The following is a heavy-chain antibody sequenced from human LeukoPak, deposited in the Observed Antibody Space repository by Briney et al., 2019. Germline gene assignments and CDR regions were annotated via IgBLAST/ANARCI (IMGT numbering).Heavy chain of an antibody. CDR3: TRRPIQQWLYYGMDV. CDR2: IRSKTYGGTT. Sequence: QPGRSLRLSCTASGFTFGDHAMSWVRQAPGKGLEWVGFIRSKTYGGTTEYAASVKGRFTISRDDSKSIAYLQMNSLKTEDAAVYYCTRRPIQQWLYYGMDVWGQGTTVTVSS. D-gene: IGHD5-18*01. J-gene: IGHJ6*02. V-gene: IGHV3-49*04. CDR1: GFTFGDHA.